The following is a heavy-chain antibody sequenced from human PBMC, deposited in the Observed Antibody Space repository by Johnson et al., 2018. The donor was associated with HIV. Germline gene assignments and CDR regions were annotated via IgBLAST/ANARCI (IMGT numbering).Heavy chain of an antibody. CDR3: AKDWDWNHAFDI. Sequence: VQLVESGGGLVQPGRSLRLSCAASGFTFDDYAMHWVRQAPGKGLEWVSGINWNGDSTYYEDSVKARPPISRDNSQNPLYLQMDSLRAEDTAVYYCAKDWDWNHAFDIWGQGTMVTVSS. CDR2: INWNGDST. J-gene: IGHJ3*02. CDR1: GFTFDDYA. D-gene: IGHD1-1*01. V-gene: IGHV3-20*04.